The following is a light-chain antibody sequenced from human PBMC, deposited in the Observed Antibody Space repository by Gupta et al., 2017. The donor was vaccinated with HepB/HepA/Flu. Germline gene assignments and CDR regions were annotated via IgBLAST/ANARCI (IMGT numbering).Light chain of an antibody. CDR3: CSYAGSEV. Sequence: QSALTQPASVSGSPGQSITISCTGTSSDVGSYNLVSWYQQHPGKAPKLMIYEVSKRPSGVSNRFSGSRSGKTAPTTISGLQAEDEDYYYCCSYAGSEVFGTGTKVTVL. J-gene: IGLJ1*01. V-gene: IGLV2-23*02. CDR2: EVS. CDR1: SSDVGSYNL.